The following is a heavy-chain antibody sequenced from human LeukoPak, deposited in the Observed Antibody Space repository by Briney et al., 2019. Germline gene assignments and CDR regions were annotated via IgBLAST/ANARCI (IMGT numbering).Heavy chain of an antibody. CDR2: INWNGGST. CDR3: ARDPDSSGYSTFHD. D-gene: IGHD3-22*01. V-gene: IGHV3-20*04. CDR1: GFTFDDYG. Sequence: PGGSLRLSCAASGFTFDDYGMSWVRQAPGKGLECVSGINWNGGSTGYADSVKVRFTISRDNAKNSLYLQMNSLRAEETAVYYCARDPDSSGYSTFHDWGQGTLVTVSS. J-gene: IGHJ1*01.